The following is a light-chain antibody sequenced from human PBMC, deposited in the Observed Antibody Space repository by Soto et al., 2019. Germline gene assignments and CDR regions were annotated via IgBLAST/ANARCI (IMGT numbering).Light chain of an antibody. CDR3: QQYNNWPIT. J-gene: IGKJ4*01. CDR1: QSVSSN. CDR2: GAY. V-gene: IGKV3-15*01. Sequence: EIVMTQSPATLSVSPGERATLSCRASQSVSSNLAWYQQKPGQAPRLLIYGAYTRATGIPARFSGSGSGTDFTPTISSLQSKDFAVYYCQQYNNWPITFGGGTKVEIK.